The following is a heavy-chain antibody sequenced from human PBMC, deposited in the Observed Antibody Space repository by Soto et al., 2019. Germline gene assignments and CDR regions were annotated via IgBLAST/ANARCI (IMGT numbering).Heavy chain of an antibody. CDR1: GYNFTSYW. Sequence: PGESLKISCKGSGYNFTSYWIGWVHQMPGKGLEWMGIIYPGDSDTRYSPSFQGQVTISADKSISTAYLQWSSLKASDTAMYYCARMGYIVVVPAAQANYGMDVWGQGTAVTVSS. V-gene: IGHV5-51*07. J-gene: IGHJ6*02. CDR2: IYPGDSDT. D-gene: IGHD2-2*01. CDR3: ARMGYIVVVPAAQANYGMDV.